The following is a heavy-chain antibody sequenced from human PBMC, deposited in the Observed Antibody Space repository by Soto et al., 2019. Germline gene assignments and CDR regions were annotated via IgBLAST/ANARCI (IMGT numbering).Heavy chain of an antibody. CDR2: VGHINTNT. Sequence: PGGSLRLSCEVSGFTLRTHAMTWVRQTPGRGLEWVSTVGHINTNTYYAASVEGRFTISRDNAENTVSLQMNSLTAEDTAVYYCARPGGSGSYYGRDYYYYYGMDVWGQGTTVTVSS. CDR1: GFTLRTHA. CDR3: ARPGGSGSYYGRDYYYYYGMDV. D-gene: IGHD3-10*01. J-gene: IGHJ6*02. V-gene: IGHV3-23*01.